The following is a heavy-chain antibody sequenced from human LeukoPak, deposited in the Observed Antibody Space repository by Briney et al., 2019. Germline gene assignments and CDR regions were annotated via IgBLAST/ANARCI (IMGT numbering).Heavy chain of an antibody. Sequence: GESLQISCAGLGYSFSTYWSAWVRQRPGKGLEWMGIIYSDGSETRYDPSFECQVTISADRSTSTAYLQWSSLSASDTARYYCARASRDGYNQNFDHWGQGTLVTVSS. CDR3: ARASRDGYNQNFDH. D-gene: IGHD5-24*01. CDR1: GYSFSTYW. CDR2: IYSDGSET. V-gene: IGHV5-51*01. J-gene: IGHJ4*02.